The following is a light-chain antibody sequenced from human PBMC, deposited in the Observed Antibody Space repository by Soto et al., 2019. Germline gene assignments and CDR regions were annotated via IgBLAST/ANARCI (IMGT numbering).Light chain of an antibody. J-gene: IGLJ2*01. Sequence: QSALTQPASVSGSPGQSITISCTGTSSDVGGYNYVSWYQHHPGKAPKLMIFDVSKRPSGVPDRFSGSKSGNTASLTISGLQAEDEADYYCCSYAGSYTFVIFGGGTKVTV. V-gene: IGLV2-11*01. CDR2: DVS. CDR3: CSYAGSYTFVI. CDR1: SSDVGGYNY.